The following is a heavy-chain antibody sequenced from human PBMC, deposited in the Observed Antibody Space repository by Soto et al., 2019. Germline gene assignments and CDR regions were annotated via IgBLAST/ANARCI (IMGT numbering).Heavy chain of an antibody. J-gene: IGHJ4*02. CDR1: GFTFSSHW. CDR3: ASPYTATIHNGLNS. Sequence: EVQLVESGGGLVQPGGSLRLSCAASGFTFSSHWMHWVRQAPGKGLVWVSRINSDGTSTNYADSVKGRFTISRDNAKNTLYLQMNSLRGGDTAVYHCASPYTATIHNGLNSWGQGTLVTVSS. D-gene: IGHD5-12*01. CDR2: INSDGTST. V-gene: IGHV3-74*01.